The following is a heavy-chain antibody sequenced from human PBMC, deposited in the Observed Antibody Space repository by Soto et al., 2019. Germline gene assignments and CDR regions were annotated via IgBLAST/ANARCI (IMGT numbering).Heavy chain of an antibody. D-gene: IGHD2-8*01. Sequence: GGSLRLSCAASGFTFRNHAMHWVRQAPGKGLEWVGLIWYDGTSKYYADSVKGRFTISRDNSKNTLYLEMNSLRVEDTAIYYCARDQGVVIIKDHWGQGTQVTVSS. CDR3: ARDQGVVIIKDH. CDR2: IWYDGTSK. V-gene: IGHV3-33*08. J-gene: IGHJ1*01. CDR1: GFTFRNHA.